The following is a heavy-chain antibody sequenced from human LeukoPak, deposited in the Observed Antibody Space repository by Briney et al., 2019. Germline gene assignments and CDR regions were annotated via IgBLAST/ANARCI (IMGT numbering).Heavy chain of an antibody. CDR2: IYYSGST. CDR1: GGSISSGDYY. D-gene: IGHD3-10*01. CDR3: AREVAITMVRGVIPDNWFDP. J-gene: IGHJ5*02. V-gene: IGHV4-30-4*01. Sequence: SETLSLTCTVSGGSISSGDYYWSWIRQPPGKGLEWIGYIYYSGSTYYNPSLKSRVTISVDTSKNQFSLKLCSVTAADTAVYYCAREVAITMVRGVIPDNWFDPWGQGTLVTVSS.